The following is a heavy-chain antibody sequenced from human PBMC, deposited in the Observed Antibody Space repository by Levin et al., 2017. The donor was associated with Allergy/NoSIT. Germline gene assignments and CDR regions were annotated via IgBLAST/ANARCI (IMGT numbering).Heavy chain of an antibody. CDR2: IVVGSGNT. CDR3: AAAPRKDAGSSWYYFDY. Sequence: ASVKVSCKASGFTFTSSAMQWVRQARGQRLEWIGWIVVGSGNTNYAQKFQERVTITRDMSTSTAYMELSSLRSEDTAVYYCAAAPRKDAGSSWYYFDYWGQETLVTVSS. CDR1: GFTFTSSA. J-gene: IGHJ4*02. V-gene: IGHV1-58*02. D-gene: IGHD6-13*01.